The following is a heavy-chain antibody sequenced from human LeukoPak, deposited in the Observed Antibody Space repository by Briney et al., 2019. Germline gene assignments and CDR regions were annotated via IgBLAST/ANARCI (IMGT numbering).Heavy chain of an antibody. CDR3: AYYGSGSPFDY. J-gene: IGHJ4*02. Sequence: GGSLRLSCAASGFTFSSYWMSWVRQAPGKGLEWVANIKQDGSEKYYVDSVKGRFTISRDNAKNSLYLQMNSLRAEDTAVYYCAYYGSGSPFDYWGQGTLVTVSS. CDR1: GFTFSSYW. V-gene: IGHV3-7*01. D-gene: IGHD3-10*01. CDR2: IKQDGSEK.